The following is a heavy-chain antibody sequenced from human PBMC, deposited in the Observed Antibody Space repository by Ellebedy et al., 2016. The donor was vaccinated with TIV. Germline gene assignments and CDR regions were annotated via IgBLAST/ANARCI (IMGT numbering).Heavy chain of an antibody. CDR2: ISGSGGST. Sequence: GGPLRLSXAASGFTFSSYAMSWVRQAPGRRLEWVSAISGSGGSTHYVDSVRGRFTISRDNSKNTLYLQMTSLRAEDTAVYYCAKAPTAIFAHFYYYYYMDVWGKGTTVTVSS. CDR3: AKAPTAIFAHFYYYYYMDV. CDR1: GFTFSSYA. V-gene: IGHV3-23*01. J-gene: IGHJ6*03. D-gene: IGHD2-21*02.